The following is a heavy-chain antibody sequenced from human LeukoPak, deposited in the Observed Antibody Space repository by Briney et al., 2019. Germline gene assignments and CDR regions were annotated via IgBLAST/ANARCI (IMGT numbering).Heavy chain of an antibody. CDR2: IYYSGST. J-gene: IGHJ4*02. D-gene: IGHD3-9*01. Sequence: SETLSLTCTVSGGSVSSGSYYWSWIRQPPGKGLEWIGYIYYSGSTNYNPSLKSRVTISVGTSKNQFSLKLSSVTAADTAVYYCAREVRYFDWFLDYWGQGTLVTASS. CDR1: GGSVSSGSYY. CDR3: AREVRYFDWFLDY. V-gene: IGHV4-61*01.